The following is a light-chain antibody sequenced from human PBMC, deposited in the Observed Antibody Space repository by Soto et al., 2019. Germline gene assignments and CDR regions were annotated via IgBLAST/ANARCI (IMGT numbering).Light chain of an antibody. Sequence: QSAVTQPASVSGSPGQSITISCTGTSSDVGGYNYVSWYQQHPGKAPKLMIYDVSTRPSGISNRFSGSKSGNTASLTISGLQAEDEADYYCSSYTSSSPGVFGGGTQLTVL. CDR1: SSDVGGYNY. V-gene: IGLV2-14*01. J-gene: IGLJ2*01. CDR3: SSYTSSSPGV. CDR2: DVS.